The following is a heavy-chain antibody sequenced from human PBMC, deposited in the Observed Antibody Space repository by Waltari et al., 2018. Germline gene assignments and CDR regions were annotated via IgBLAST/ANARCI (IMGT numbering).Heavy chain of an antibody. V-gene: IGHV3-21*01. Sequence: EVQLVESGGGLVKPGGSLRLSCAASGFAFSTYSMNWVRQAPGKGLEWVSFISTSSNYIYYADSVKGRFTISRDNAKNSLYLQMNSLRAEDTAVYYCAGTPYSSSLYYFDYWGQGTLVTVSS. D-gene: IGHD6-6*01. CDR1: GFAFSTYS. CDR2: ISTSSNYI. CDR3: AGTPYSSSLYYFDY. J-gene: IGHJ4*02.